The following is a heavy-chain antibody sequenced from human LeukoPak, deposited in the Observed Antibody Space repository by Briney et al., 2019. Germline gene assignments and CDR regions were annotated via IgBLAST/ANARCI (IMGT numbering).Heavy chain of an antibody. Sequence: SETLSLTCTVSSDSIRNFYWNWIRQPPGKGLEWIGYVYHSGNTNNNTSLKRRLTMSIDTSTNQFSLTLSPVNTADTAVYSCARATYGSGSYYVVNFDSWGQGNLVTVSS. CDR3: ARATYGSGSYYVVNFDS. D-gene: IGHD3-10*01. J-gene: IGHJ5*01. V-gene: IGHV4-59*01. CDR2: VYHSGNT. CDR1: SDSIRNFY.